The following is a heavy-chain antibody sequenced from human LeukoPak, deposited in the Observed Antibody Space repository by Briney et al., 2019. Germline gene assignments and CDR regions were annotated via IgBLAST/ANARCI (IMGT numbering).Heavy chain of an antibody. CDR2: INHSGST. CDR1: GDSISDYY. D-gene: IGHD3-22*01. Sequence: SETLSLTCTVSGDSISDYYWSWIRQPPGKGLEWIGEINHSGSTNYNPSLKSRVTISVDTSKNQFSLKLSSVTAADTAVYYCARGGQYYYDSSGYLAYWGQGTLVTVSS. J-gene: IGHJ4*02. V-gene: IGHV4-34*01. CDR3: ARGGQYYYDSSGYLAY.